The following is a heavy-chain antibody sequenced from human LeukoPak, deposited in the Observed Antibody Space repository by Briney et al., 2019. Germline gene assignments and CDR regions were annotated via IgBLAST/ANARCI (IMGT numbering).Heavy chain of an antibody. Sequence: GGSLRLSFAASGFTFSSSNMNWVRQAPGKGLEWVSYIDSSSSPIYYTDSVKGRFTISRDNAKNSLYLQMNSLRAEDTGVYYCARDNWGLDYWGQGTLVTVSS. CDR2: IDSSSSPI. CDR1: GFTFSSSN. CDR3: ARDNWGLDY. V-gene: IGHV3-48*01. D-gene: IGHD7-27*01. J-gene: IGHJ4*02.